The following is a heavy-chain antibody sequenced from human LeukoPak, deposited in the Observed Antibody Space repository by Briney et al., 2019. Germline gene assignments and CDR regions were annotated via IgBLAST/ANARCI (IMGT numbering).Heavy chain of an antibody. D-gene: IGHD4-23*01. CDR2: VCPSGRT. J-gene: IGHJ5*02. Sequence: PSETLSLTCTVSNDSISSYCCSWVRQPPGKGLGWIGFVCPSGRTDYNPSLKSRVTMSIDTSKNQLSMELRFLTAADTAVYYCATSYDGKTAPYDLWGHGTLVTVSS. CDR1: NDSISSYC. CDR3: ATSYDGKTAPYDL. V-gene: IGHV4-4*08.